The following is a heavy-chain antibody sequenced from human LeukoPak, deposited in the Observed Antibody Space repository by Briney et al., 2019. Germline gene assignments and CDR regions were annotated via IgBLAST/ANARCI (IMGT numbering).Heavy chain of an antibody. CDR2: IWYDGSNK. J-gene: IGHJ6*02. Sequence: GRSLRLSCAASGFPFRSYGMHWVRQAPGKGLEWVAVIWYDGSNKYYADSVKGRFTISRDNSKNTLYLQMNSLRAEDTAAYYCARGQGLYCSSTSCSYYGMGVWGQGTAVTVSS. D-gene: IGHD2-2*01. CDR1: GFPFRSYG. CDR3: ARGQGLYCSSTSCSYYGMGV. V-gene: IGHV3-33*01.